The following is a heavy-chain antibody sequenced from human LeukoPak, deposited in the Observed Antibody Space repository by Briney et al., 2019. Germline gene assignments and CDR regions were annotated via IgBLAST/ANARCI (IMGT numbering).Heavy chain of an antibody. J-gene: IGHJ3*02. Sequence: PGGSLRLSCAASGFTLSSYAMSWVRQAPGKGLDCVSSISASGGSTNYADSVKGRFTISRDNAKNSLYLQMNSLRAEDTALYYCARAVGATTFDAFDIWGQGTMVTVSS. CDR1: GFTLSSYA. V-gene: IGHV3-23*01. D-gene: IGHD1-26*01. CDR3: ARAVGATTFDAFDI. CDR2: ISASGGST.